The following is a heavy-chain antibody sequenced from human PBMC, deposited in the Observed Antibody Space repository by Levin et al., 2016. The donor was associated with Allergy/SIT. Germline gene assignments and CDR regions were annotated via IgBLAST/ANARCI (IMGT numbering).Heavy chain of an antibody. D-gene: IGHD6-13*01. CDR2: IWYDGSNK. CDR3: ARDRGYSSFAFDY. J-gene: IGHJ4*02. Sequence: WIRQPPGKGLEWVAVIWYDGSNKYYADSVKGRFTISRDNSKNTLYLQMNSLRAEDTAAYYCARDRGYSSFAFDYWGQGTLVTVSS. V-gene: IGHV3-33*01.